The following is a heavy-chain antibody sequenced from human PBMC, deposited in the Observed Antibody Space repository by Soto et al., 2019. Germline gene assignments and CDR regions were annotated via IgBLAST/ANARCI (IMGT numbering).Heavy chain of an antibody. Sequence: ASVKVSCKASGYTFTGYYMHWVRQAPGQGLEWMGRINPNSGGTNYAQKFQGLFTMTRDTSISTAYMVLSRLRSDDTAVYYCARGGGYCSSTSCYTSYYYYGMDVWGQGTTVTVSS. D-gene: IGHD2-2*02. CDR1: GYTFTGYY. CDR3: ARGGGYCSSTSCYTSYYYYGMDV. J-gene: IGHJ6*02. V-gene: IGHV1-2*04. CDR2: INPNSGGT.